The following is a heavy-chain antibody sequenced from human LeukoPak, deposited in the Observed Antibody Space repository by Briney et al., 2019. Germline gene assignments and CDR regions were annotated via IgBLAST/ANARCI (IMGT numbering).Heavy chain of an antibody. J-gene: IGHJ6*02. V-gene: IGHV1-46*01. CDR1: GYTFTSYY. CDR2: INPSGGST. Sequence: ASVKVSCKASGYTFTSYYMHWVRQAPGQGLEWMGIINPSGGSTSYAQKFQGRVTMTRDTSTSTVYMELSSLRSEDTAVYYCARAQEGPTTVVTGYYYYGMDVWGQGTTVTVSS. CDR3: ARAQEGPTTVVTGYYYYGMDV. D-gene: IGHD4-23*01.